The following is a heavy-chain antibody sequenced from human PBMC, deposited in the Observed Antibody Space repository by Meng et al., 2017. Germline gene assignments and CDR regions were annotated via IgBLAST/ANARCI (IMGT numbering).Heavy chain of an antibody. D-gene: IGHD6-19*01. J-gene: IGHJ5*02. Sequence: GELVQSGTGWKKLGGSVKVSCKASGYNFTRYDINWVRQATGQGLEWMGWMNPNSGNTGYAQKFQGRVTITRNTSISTAYMELSSLRSEDTAVYYCARGLAVAGTVFWFDPWGQGTLVTVSS. V-gene: IGHV1-8*03. CDR1: GYNFTRYD. CDR3: ARGLAVAGTVFWFDP. CDR2: MNPNSGNT.